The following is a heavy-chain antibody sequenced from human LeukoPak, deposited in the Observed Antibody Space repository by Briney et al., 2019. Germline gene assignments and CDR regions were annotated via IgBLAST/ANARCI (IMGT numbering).Heavy chain of an antibody. D-gene: IGHD3-22*01. CDR1: GYSFTSCW. V-gene: IGHV5-51*01. CDR2: IYPGDSDT. J-gene: IGHJ3*02. Sequence: GESLKISCKGSGYSFTSCWIGWVRQMPGKGLEWMGIIYPGDSDTRYSPSFQGQVTISADKSISTAYLQWSSLKASDTAMYYCARRHYYDSSGYYFDAFDIWGQGTMVTVSS. CDR3: ARRHYYDSSGYYFDAFDI.